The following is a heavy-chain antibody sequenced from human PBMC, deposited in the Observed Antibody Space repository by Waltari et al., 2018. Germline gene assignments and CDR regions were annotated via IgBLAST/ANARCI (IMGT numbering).Heavy chain of an antibody. CDR1: GYTFTSYY. Sequence: QVQLVQSGAELKKPGASVNLSCKASGYTFTSYYLQWVRQAPGQGLEWMGVMNSGGDTTIYAQKFQGRVTMTRDTSTSTVYMELSSLRSEDTTVYYCARLGITMTPDYWGQGTLVTVSS. V-gene: IGHV1-46*01. J-gene: IGHJ4*02. CDR2: MNSGGDTT. CDR3: ARLGITMTPDY.